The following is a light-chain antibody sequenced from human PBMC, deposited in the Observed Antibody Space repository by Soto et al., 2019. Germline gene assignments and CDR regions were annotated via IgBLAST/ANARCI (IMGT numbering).Light chain of an antibody. CDR1: QSFRGF. Sequence: EVVLTHSPFTLSLSPGERATLSFLASQSFRGFLAWYQQKPGQAPRLLIYDASSRATGIPPRFSGSGSGTDFTLTISSLEPEDSAVYYCQQRHRWPITFGQGTRLEIK. J-gene: IGKJ5*01. CDR2: DAS. CDR3: QQRHRWPIT. V-gene: IGKV3-11*01.